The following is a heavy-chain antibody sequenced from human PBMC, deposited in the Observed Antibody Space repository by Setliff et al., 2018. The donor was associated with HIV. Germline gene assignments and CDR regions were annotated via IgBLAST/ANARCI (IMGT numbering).Heavy chain of an antibody. CDR1: GGSISSSSYY. CDR2: VYYSGST. V-gene: IGHV4-39*01. J-gene: IGHJ6*03. D-gene: IGHD2-2*01. Sequence: SETLSLTCTVSGGSISSSSYYWGWIRQPPGKGLEWIGSVYYSGSTYYNPSLKSRITTSVDTSKNQFSLKLSSVTAADTAVYYCARQEGYCSSTSCYAGSLMGYYYMDVWGKGTTVTVSS. CDR3: ARQEGYCSSTSCYAGSLMGYYYMDV.